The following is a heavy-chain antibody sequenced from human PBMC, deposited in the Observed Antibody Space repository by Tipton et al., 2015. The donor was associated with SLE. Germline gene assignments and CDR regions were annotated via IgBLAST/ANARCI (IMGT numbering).Heavy chain of an antibody. Sequence: TLSLTCTVSGGSISSGSYYWSWIRQPAGKGLEWIGYIYTSGSTNYNPSLKSRVTISVDTSKNQFSLKLSSVTAADTAAYYCAREFRGYSGTYFDYWGQGTLVTVSS. D-gene: IGHD6-13*01. CDR1: GGSISSGSYY. CDR2: IYTSGST. CDR3: AREFRGYSGTYFDY. V-gene: IGHV4-61*09. J-gene: IGHJ4*02.